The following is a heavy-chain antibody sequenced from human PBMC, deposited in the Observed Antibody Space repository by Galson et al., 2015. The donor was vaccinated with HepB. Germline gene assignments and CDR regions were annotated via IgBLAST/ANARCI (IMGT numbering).Heavy chain of an antibody. Sequence: SVKVSCKVSGYTLTELSMHWVRQAPGKGLEWMGGFDPEDGETIYAQKFQGRVTMTEDTSTDTAYMELSSLRSEDTAVYYCATDTWDSGYDWGFDYWGPDAFDIWGQGTMVTVSS. J-gene: IGHJ3*02. D-gene: IGHD5-12*01. CDR2: FDPEDGET. CDR1: GYTLTELS. CDR3: ATDTWDSGYDWGFDYWGPDAFDI. V-gene: IGHV1-24*01.